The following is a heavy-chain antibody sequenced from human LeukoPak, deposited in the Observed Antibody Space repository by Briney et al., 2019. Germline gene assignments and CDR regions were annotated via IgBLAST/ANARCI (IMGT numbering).Heavy chain of an antibody. CDR1: GDSVSSGSYY. Sequence: PSETLSLTCTVSGDSVSSGSYYWSWIRQPPGKGLEWIGYIYFRGSTNYNPSLKSRVTISVDTSKNQFSLKLRSVTAADTAVYYCARERTLNFWYFDLWGRGTLVTVSS. J-gene: IGHJ2*01. CDR2: IYFRGST. CDR3: ARERTLNFWYFDL. V-gene: IGHV4-61*01. D-gene: IGHD1-1*01.